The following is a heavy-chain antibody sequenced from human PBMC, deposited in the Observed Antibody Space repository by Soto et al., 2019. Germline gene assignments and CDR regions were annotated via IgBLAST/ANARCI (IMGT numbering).Heavy chain of an antibody. V-gene: IGHV4-4*02. Sequence: SETLSLTCAVSGGSISSSNWWSWVRQPPGKGLEWIGEIYHSGSTNYNPSLKSRVTISVDKSKNQFSLKLSSVTAADTAVYYCARDRLYCSGGSRKLGHAYWGQGTLVT. CDR2: IYHSGST. CDR3: ARDRLYCSGGSRKLGHAY. CDR1: GGSISSSNW. J-gene: IGHJ4*02. D-gene: IGHD2-15*01.